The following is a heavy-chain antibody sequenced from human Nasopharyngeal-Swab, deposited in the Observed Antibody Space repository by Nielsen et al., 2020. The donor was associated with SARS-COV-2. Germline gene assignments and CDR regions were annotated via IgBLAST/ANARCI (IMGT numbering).Heavy chain of an antibody. CDR3: ARELDYYDNSFQH. Sequence: ASVKVSCKASGYTFTSYAMHWVRQAPGQRLEWMGWINAGNGNTKYSQKFQGRVTMTRDTSTSTVYMELSSLRSEDTAVYYCARELDYYDNSFQHWGQGTLVTVSS. J-gene: IGHJ1*01. CDR1: GYTFTSYA. CDR2: INAGNGNT. D-gene: IGHD3-22*01. V-gene: IGHV1-3*01.